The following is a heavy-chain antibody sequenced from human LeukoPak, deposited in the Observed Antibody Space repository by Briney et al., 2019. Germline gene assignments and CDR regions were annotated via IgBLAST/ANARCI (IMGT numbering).Heavy chain of an antibody. V-gene: IGHV1-18*01. Sequence: ASVKVSCKASGGTFSSYGISWVRQAPGQGLEWMGWISAYNGNTNYAQKLQGRVTMTTDTSTSTAYMELRSLRSDDTAVYYCARVVSEEFGELSLDYWGQGTLVTVSS. CDR2: ISAYNGNT. J-gene: IGHJ4*02. CDR1: GGTFSSYG. CDR3: ARVVSEEFGELSLDY. D-gene: IGHD3-10*01.